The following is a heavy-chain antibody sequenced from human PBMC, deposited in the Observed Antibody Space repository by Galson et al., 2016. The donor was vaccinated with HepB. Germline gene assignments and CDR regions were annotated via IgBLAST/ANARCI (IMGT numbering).Heavy chain of an antibody. CDR2: IWYDGSNK. V-gene: IGHV3-33*01. Sequence: PRLSCAASGFTFSSYGMHWVRQAPGKGLEWVAVIWYDGSNKYYADSVKGRFTISRDNSKNTLYLQMNSLRAEDTAVYYCARDGDVDTAMVTPELGYWGQGTLVTVSS. CDR1: GFTFSSYG. CDR3: ARDGDVDTAMVTPELGY. J-gene: IGHJ4*02. D-gene: IGHD5-18*01.